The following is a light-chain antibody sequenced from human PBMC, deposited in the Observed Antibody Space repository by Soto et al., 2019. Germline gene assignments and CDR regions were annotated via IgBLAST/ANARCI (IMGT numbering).Light chain of an antibody. Sequence: QSALTQPPSATGSPGQSVTISCTGTSSDVGGYNYVSWYQQYPGKAPKLMIYEVSKRHSGVPDRFSGSKSGNTASLTVSGLQAEDEADYYCSSYAGSSLVVFGGGTKVTVL. J-gene: IGLJ2*01. V-gene: IGLV2-8*01. CDR3: SSYAGSSLVV. CDR1: SSDVGGYNY. CDR2: EVS.